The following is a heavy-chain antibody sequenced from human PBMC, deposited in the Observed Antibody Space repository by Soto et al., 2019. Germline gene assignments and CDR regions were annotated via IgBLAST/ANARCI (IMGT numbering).Heavy chain of an antibody. J-gene: IGHJ6*03. CDR3: ARDLVRDDYYYMDV. V-gene: IGHV6-1*01. CDR2: TYYRSKWYN. D-gene: IGHD3-10*01. CDR1: GDSVSSNSAA. Sequence: PXXTLSLTCAISGDSVSSNSAAWNCLRQSPSRGLEWLGRTYYRSKWYNDYAVSVKSRITINPDTSKNQFSLQLNSVTNEDTAVYYCARDLVRDDYYYMDVWGKGTTVTVSS.